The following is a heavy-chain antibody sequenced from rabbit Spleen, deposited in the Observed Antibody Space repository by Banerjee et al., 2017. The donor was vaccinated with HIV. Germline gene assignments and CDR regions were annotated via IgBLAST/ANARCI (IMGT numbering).Heavy chain of an antibody. D-gene: IGHD2-1*01. CDR1: GFDFSSYG. V-gene: IGHV1S47*01. CDR3: VRDRANIGGDYGPYYFDL. Sequence: QEQLVESGGGLVQPGGSLKLSCKASGFDFSSYGVSWVRQAPGKGLEWIGYIDPVFGSTYYANWVNGRFTISSHNAQNTLYLQLSSLTAADTATYFCVRDRANIGGDYGPYYFDLWGPGTLVTVS. J-gene: IGHJ4*01. CDR2: IDPVFGST.